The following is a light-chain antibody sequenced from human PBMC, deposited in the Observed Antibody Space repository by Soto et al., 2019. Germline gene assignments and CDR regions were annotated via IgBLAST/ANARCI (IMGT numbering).Light chain of an antibody. CDR2: EVS. CDR1: QGVSSH. V-gene: IGKV1-9*01. CDR3: HHLHDYPIT. J-gene: IGKJ5*01. Sequence: MQFTQVSSSPSASVGDRVTVTCRASQGVSSHLAWHQHKPGKAPKRLIYEVSTLQTGVPSRFSGSVCGTDFTLTISSLQHEDFATYYRHHLHDYPITFGQGTRLENK.